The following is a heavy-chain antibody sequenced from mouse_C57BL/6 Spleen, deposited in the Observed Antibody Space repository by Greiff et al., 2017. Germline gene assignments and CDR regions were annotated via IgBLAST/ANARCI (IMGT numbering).Heavy chain of an antibody. CDR2: INPSCGYS. Sequence: VQLQQSGAELAKPGASVKLSCKASGYTFTSYWMHWVKQRPGQGLEWFGYINPSCGYSKSNQKFKDKATWTADKSSSTAYMQLSSLTYEDSAVYYCARSPSYYYGSSYGGAMDFGGQGTSVTVSS. J-gene: IGHJ4*01. CDR1: GYTFTSYW. V-gene: IGHV1-7*01. CDR3: ARSPSYYYGSSYGGAMDF. D-gene: IGHD1-1*01.